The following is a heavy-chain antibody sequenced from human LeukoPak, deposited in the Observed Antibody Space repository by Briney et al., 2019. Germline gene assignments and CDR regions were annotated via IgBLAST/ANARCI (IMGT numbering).Heavy chain of an antibody. D-gene: IGHD2-2*01. CDR3: ARVVVVPTAILPYYYYGMDV. J-gene: IGHJ6*02. CDR1: GYTFTSYD. CDR2: MNPNSGNT. V-gene: IGHV1-8*01. Sequence: GASVKVSCKASGYTFTSYDINWVRQATGQGLEWMGWMNPNSGNTGYAQKFQGRVTMTRNTSISTAYMELSSLRSEDTAVYYCARVVVVPTAILPYYYYGMDVWDQGTTVTVSS.